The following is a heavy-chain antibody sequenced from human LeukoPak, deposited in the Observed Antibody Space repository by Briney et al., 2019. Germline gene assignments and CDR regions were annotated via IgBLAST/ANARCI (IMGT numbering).Heavy chain of an antibody. J-gene: IGHJ4*02. V-gene: IGHV4-39*01. CDR2: IYYSGNT. D-gene: IGHD2-15*01. Sequence: SETLSLTCTVSGDSISNSNYYWGWIRQPPGKGLEWIGNIYYSGNTYYNPSLKSRVSISIDTSKNQFSLNLTSVTAADTAVYYCARDCSSASCYSGGGNPFDYWGQGTLVPVSS. CDR3: ARDCSSASCYSGGGNPFDY. CDR1: GDSISNSNYY.